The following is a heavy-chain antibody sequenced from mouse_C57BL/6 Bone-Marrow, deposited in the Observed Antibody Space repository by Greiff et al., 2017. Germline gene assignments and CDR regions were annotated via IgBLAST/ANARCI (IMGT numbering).Heavy chain of an antibody. CDR2: ISSGGST. V-gene: IGHV3-4*01. CDR3: ARDDYDKGWYFDV. Sequence: EVQLQQSGPALVKPSQTVSLTCTVTGYSITNGNHWWNWIRQVSGRKLEWIVYISSGGSTDSNPSLKSRISITRDTSKNQLFLQLNSVTTEDIATYYCARDDYDKGWYFDVWGTGTTVTVSS. J-gene: IGHJ1*03. CDR1: GYSITNGNHW. D-gene: IGHD2-4*01.